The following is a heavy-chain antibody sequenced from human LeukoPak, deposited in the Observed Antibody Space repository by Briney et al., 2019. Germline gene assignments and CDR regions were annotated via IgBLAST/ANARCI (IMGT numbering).Heavy chain of an antibody. CDR1: GFAFSSYT. J-gene: IGHJ4*02. D-gene: IGHD3-16*01. V-gene: IGHV3-21*01. Sequence: GGSLTLSCAASGFAFSSYTMNWVRQAPGKGLEWVSSISSTGIIKYHADSVKGRFTISRDNAKNSLYLQMNSLRAEETAVYECARVAGQGWGPITSGVPAYLYHWSQETQVTVAS. CDR3: ARVAGQGWGPITSGVPAYLYH. CDR2: ISSTGIIK.